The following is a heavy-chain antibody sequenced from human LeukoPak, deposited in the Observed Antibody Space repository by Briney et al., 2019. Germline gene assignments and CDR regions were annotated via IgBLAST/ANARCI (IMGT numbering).Heavy chain of an antibody. J-gene: IGHJ4*02. V-gene: IGHV4-39*07. CDR2: IYYTGST. CDR1: GGSISSGSFY. Sequence: SETLSLTCTVSGGSISSGSFYWVWIRQPPGKGLEWIGSIYYTGSTYYNSSLKSRVTVSVDTSKNHFSLKLNSVTAADTAVYYCARLYSSSNFDYWGQGTLVIVSS. CDR3: ARLYSSSNFDY. D-gene: IGHD5-12*01.